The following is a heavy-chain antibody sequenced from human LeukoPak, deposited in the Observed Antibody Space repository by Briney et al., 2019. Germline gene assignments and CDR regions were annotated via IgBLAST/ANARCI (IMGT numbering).Heavy chain of an antibody. CDR1: GGSISSGSYY. CDR2: IYTSGST. V-gene: IGHV4-61*02. J-gene: IGHJ4*02. D-gene: IGHD5-24*01. Sequence: SDTLSLTCTVSGGSISSGSYYWSWIRQPAGKGLEWIGRIYTSGSTNYNPSLKSRVTISVDTSKNQFSLKLSSVTAADTAVYYCARGRDGYNYGTDYWGQGTLVTVSS. CDR3: ARGRDGYNYGTDY.